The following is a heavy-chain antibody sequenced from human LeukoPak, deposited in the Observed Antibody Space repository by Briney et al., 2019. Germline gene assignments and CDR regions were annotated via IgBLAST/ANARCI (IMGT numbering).Heavy chain of an antibody. Sequence: GGSLRLSCAGSGFIVSNYYMSWVRQAPGKGLEWVSLIRDSGETFYADSVKGGFTISRDNSKNTMYLQMNSLRVEDTAVYFCARDRAVTQDWVEFDPWGQGTLVTVSS. J-gene: IGHJ5*02. CDR1: GFIVSNYY. CDR3: ARDRAVTQDWVEFDP. CDR2: IRDSGET. V-gene: IGHV3-66*01. D-gene: IGHD4-17*01.